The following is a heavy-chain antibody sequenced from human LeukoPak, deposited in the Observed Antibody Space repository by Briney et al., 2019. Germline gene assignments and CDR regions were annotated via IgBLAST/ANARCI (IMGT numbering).Heavy chain of an antibody. D-gene: IGHD1-26*01. CDR3: ARVEATDSGSYYLHFDY. CDR2: IYYSGST. J-gene: IGHJ4*02. CDR1: GGSLSSGDYY. V-gene: IGHV4-30-4*08. Sequence: PSQTLSLTCTVSGGSLSSGDYYWSWIRQPPGKGLEWIGYIYYSGSTYYNPSLKSRFTISVATSKNQFSLKLSSVTAADTAVYYCARVEATDSGSYYLHFDYWGQGTLVTVSS.